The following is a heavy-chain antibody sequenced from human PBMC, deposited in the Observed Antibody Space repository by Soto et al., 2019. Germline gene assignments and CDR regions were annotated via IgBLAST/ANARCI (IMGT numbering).Heavy chain of an antibody. D-gene: IGHD4-17*01. J-gene: IGHJ5*02. V-gene: IGHV3-23*01. Sequence: GGSLRLSCAASGFTFSSYAMSWVRQAPGKGLEWVSTISGSGGSTSYADSVKRRFTISRDNSKNTLYLQMESLSAEATAVYYCATVPRPPFSTVQSNCFDPWGQGTLVTVSS. CDR2: ISGSGGST. CDR3: ATVPRPPFSTVQSNCFDP. CDR1: GFTFSSYA.